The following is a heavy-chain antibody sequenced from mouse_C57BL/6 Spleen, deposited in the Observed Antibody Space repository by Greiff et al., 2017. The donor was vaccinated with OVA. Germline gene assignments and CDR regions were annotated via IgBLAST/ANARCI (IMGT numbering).Heavy chain of an antibody. D-gene: IGHD2-5*01. J-gene: IGHJ2*01. V-gene: IGHV1-69*01. Sequence: QVQLQQSGAELVMPGASVKLSCKASGYTFTSYWMHWVKQWPGQGLEWIGEIDPSDSYTNYNQKFKGKSTLTVDKSSSTAYMQLSSLTSEDSAVYYCARGSNYPYYFDYWGQGTTLTVSS. CDR3: ARGSNYPYYFDY. CDR1: GYTFTSYW. CDR2: IDPSDSYT.